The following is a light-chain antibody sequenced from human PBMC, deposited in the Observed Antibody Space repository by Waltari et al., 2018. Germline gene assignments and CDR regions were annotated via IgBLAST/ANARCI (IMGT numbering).Light chain of an antibody. CDR2: QAS. V-gene: IGLV3-1*01. J-gene: IGLJ2*01. CDR1: KLGDKY. Sequence: YERNKPHSVSVSPGQTDSITCTGDKLGDKYACWYQQKPGQSPVLVIYQASKRPSGIPERFSGSNSGNTATLTISWTQAMDEADYYCQAWDSSTAVVFGGGTKLTVL. CDR3: QAWDSSTAVV.